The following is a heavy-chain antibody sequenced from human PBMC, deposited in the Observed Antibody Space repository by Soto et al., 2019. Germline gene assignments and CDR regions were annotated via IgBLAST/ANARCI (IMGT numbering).Heavy chain of an antibody. CDR2: IYPGDSDT. J-gene: IGHJ6*02. CDR3: ARPYYYRPRGYYYGMDV. D-gene: IGHD3-22*01. V-gene: IGHV5-51*01. Sequence: GESLKISCKGSGYSFTSYWIGWVRQMPGKGLEWMGIIYPGDSDTRYSPSFQGQVTISADKSISTAYLQWSSLKASDTAMYYCARPYYYRPRGYYYGMDVWGQGTTGTVSS. CDR1: GYSFTSYW.